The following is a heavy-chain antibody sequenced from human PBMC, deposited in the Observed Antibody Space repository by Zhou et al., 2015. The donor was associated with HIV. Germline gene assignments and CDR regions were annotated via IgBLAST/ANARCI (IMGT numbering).Heavy chain of an antibody. D-gene: IGHD2-15*01. CDR1: GFTFDDYA. CDR3: TRGYLVGXRGYFYFYGMGV. Sequence: VQLVESGGGLVQPGRSLRLSCAASGFTFDDYAMHWVRQAPGKGLVWVSQINSDGSDSAYADSVRGRFTISRDNAKNMLYLQINSLRVEDTAVYYCTRGYLVGXRGYFYFYGMGVWGQGTTVTVSS. CDR2: INSDGSDS. V-gene: IGHV3-74*02. J-gene: IGHJ6*02.